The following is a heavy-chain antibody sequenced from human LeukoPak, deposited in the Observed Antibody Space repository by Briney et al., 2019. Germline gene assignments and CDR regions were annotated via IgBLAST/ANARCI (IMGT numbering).Heavy chain of an antibody. J-gene: IGHJ4*02. Sequence: SETLSLTCTVSGCSISSSSYYWSWHRQPQGKGLEWIVYIYYSSSTHYNPSLNQLVTISVNSSKTQYSLKLSPGTADTAAEYFCARVRYSDVLTGYYGDGYFDYWGQGTLVTVSS. CDR1: GCSISSSSYY. V-gene: IGHV4-61*01. D-gene: IGHD3-9*01. CDR2: IYYSSST. CDR3: ARVRYSDVLTGYYGDGYFDY.